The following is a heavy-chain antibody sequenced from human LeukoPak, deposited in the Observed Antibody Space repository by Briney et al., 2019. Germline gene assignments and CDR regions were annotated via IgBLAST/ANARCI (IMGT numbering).Heavy chain of an antibody. V-gene: IGHV3-48*01. J-gene: IGHJ6*03. D-gene: IGHD1/OR15-1a*01. Sequence: PGGSLRLSCAASGFTFSSYFMNWVRQAPGKGLEWVSYISSSSSTIYYADSVKGRFTISRDNAKNSLYLQMNSLRAEDTAVYYCARNIHYYYYMDVWGKGTTVTVSS. CDR3: ARNIHYYYYMDV. CDR1: GFTFSSYF. CDR2: ISSSSSTI.